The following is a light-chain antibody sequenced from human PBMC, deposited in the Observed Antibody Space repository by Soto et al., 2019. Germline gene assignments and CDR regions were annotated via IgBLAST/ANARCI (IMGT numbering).Light chain of an antibody. CDR2: DAS. J-gene: IGKJ1*01. V-gene: IGKV1-5*01. CDR3: QQYNNYSNN. Sequence: DIQMTQSPSTLSASVGDRVTITCRATQTVGSWLAWYQQKPGKAPKLLIYDASSLQSGVPSRFSASGSGTEFTLTISRLQPYDFATYYCQQYNNYSNNFGQGTKVDIK. CDR1: QTVGSW.